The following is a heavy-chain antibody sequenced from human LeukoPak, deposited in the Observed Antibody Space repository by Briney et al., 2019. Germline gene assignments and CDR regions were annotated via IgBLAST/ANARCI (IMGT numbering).Heavy chain of an antibody. J-gene: IGHJ4*02. CDR3: ARNYDYVWGSYREY. V-gene: IGHV4-39*01. Sequence: SETLSLTCTVSGGSISSSSYYWGRIRQPPGKGLEWIGSIYYSGSTYYNPSLKSRVTISVDTSKNQFSLKLSSVTAADTAVYYCARNYDYVWGSYREYWGQGTLVTVSS. CDR2: IYYSGST. CDR1: GGSISSSSYY. D-gene: IGHD3-16*02.